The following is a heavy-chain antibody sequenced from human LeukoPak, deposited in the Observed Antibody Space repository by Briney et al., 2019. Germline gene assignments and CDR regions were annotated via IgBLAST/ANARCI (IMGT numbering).Heavy chain of an antibody. J-gene: IGHJ6*03. D-gene: IGHD5-18*01. CDR1: GGSISSSSYY. V-gene: IGHV4-39*07. CDR3: ARERTSVVWLRYYYYMDV. CDR2: IYYSGST. Sequence: PSETLSLTCTVSGGSISSSSYYWGWIRQPPGKGLEWIGSIYYSGSTHYNPSLKSRVTISVDTSKNQFSLKLSSVTAADTAVYYCARERTSVVWLRYYYYMDVWGKGTTVTVSS.